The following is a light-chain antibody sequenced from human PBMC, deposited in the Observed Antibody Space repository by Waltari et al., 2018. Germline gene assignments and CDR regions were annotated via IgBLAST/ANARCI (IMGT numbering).Light chain of an antibody. CDR3: ASYPPSSALV. CDR2: EVT. V-gene: IGLV2-18*02. J-gene: IGLJ2*01. Sequence: QSALTQPPSVSGSPGQSVTISCTGTNSDVGFYSRVSWSQQPPGTVPKLVIYEVTNRPSGVPDRFSGSKSGNTASLTISGLQAEDEADYYCASYPPSSALVFGGGTKVTVL. CDR1: NSDVGFYSR.